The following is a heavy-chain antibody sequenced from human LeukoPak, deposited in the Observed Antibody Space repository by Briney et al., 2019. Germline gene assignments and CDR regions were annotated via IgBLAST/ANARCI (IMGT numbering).Heavy chain of an antibody. CDR2: IKSKTDGGTT. CDR3: ARKSLGIAAAGTSFGS. V-gene: IGHV3-15*01. D-gene: IGHD6-13*01. CDR1: GFTFSNAW. J-gene: IGHJ5*02. Sequence: GGSLRLSCTTSGFTFSNAWMNWVRQAPGKGLEWVGRIKSKTDGGTTDNAAPVKGRFTISRDDSENTLYLQKNSLKTEDTAVYHRARKSLGIAAAGTSFGSWGQGTLVTVSS.